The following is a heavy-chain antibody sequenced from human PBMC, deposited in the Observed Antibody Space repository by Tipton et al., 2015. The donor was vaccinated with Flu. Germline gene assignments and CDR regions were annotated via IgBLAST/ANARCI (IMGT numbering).Heavy chain of an antibody. D-gene: IGHD3-10*01. CDR2: IHYTGNT. Sequence: TLSLTCSISGGSISGYYWTWIRQPPGRGLEYIGYIHYTGNTNYNPSLKSRVTISVDTSNNHFSLTLSSVTAADTAVYYCARGSGSGTYVIFYFWGQGTLVTVSS. CDR3: ARGSGSGTYVIFYF. V-gene: IGHV4-59*01. CDR1: GGSISGYY. J-gene: IGHJ4*02.